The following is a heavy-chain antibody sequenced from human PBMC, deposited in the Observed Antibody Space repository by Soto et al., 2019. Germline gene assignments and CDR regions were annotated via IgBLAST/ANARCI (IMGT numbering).Heavy chain of an antibody. D-gene: IGHD4-17*01. CDR3: ASLYGDYVDY. Sequence: QVQLQQWGAGLLKPSETLSLTCAFSGGSFSDSYWSWIRQPPGKGLEWIGEINHSGSTNYSPSLKSRVTMSVDASKTQFSLTLTSVTAADTAVYYCASLYGDYVDYWGQGTLVTVSS. V-gene: IGHV4-34*01. CDR2: INHSGST. J-gene: IGHJ4*02. CDR1: GGSFSDSY.